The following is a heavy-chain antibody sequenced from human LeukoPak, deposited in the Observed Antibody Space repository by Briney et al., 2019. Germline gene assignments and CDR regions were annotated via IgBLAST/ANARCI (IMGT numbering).Heavy chain of an antibody. J-gene: IGHJ4*02. Sequence: TGGSLRLSCAASGFTFSNYAMHWVRQAPGKGLEWVANIKHDGGEKYYVDSVKGRFTISRDNAKNSLYLQMSSLRAEDTAVYYCARAIFGVVTYYFDYWGQGTLVTVS. V-gene: IGHV3-7*01. CDR2: IKHDGGEK. CDR3: ARAIFGVVTYYFDY. D-gene: IGHD3-3*01. CDR1: GFTFSNYA.